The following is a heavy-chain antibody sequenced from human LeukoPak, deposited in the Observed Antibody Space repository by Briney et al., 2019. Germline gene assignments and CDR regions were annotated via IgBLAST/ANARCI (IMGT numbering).Heavy chain of an antibody. CDR2: INHSGST. V-gene: IGHV4-34*01. J-gene: IGHJ4*02. CDR1: GGSFSGYY. CDR3: ARGRLYDYVWGSYRHPPDY. D-gene: IGHD3-16*02. Sequence: SSETLSLTCAVYGGSFSGYYWSWIRQPPGKGLEWIGEINHSGSTNYNPSLKSRVTISVDTSKNQFSLKLSSVTAADTAVYYCARGRLYDYVWGSYRHPPDYWGQGTLVTVSS.